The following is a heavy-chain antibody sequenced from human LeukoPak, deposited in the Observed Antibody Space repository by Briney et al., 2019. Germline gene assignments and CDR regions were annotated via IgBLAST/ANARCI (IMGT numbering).Heavy chain of an antibody. CDR2: IWYDGSNK. J-gene: IGHJ6*02. V-gene: IGHV3-33*01. D-gene: IGHD3-10*01. CDR3: ARLYGSGSMDV. Sequence: PGRSLRLSCAASGFTFSSYGMHWVRQAPGKGLEWVAVIWYDGSNKYYADSVKGRFTISRDNSKNTLYLQMNSLRAEDTAVYYCARLYGSGSMDVWGQGTTVTVSS. CDR1: GFTFSSYG.